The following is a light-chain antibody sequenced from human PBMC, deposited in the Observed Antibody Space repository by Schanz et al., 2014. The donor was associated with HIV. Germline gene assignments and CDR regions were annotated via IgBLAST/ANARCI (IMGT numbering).Light chain of an antibody. Sequence: QSVLTQPPSASGTPGQRVSISCSGSSSNIGSYSVYWYQQFPGTAPKLLIYKDSRRPSGVPDRFSGSKSGNSASLAISGLRSEDEAHYYCATWDDSLSGVFGGGTKATVL. CDR1: SSNIGSYS. CDR2: KDS. V-gene: IGLV1-47*01. J-gene: IGLJ3*02. CDR3: ATWDDSLSGV.